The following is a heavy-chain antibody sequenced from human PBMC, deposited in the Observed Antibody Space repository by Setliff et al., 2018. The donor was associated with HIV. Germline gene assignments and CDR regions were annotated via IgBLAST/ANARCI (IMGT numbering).Heavy chain of an antibody. CDR1: GGAINSRSYY. CDR3: ARSIVPVASCYYYFEY. Sequence: SETLSLTCTVSGGAINSRSYYWAWIRQPPGKGLEWVASIYFSGTPYYNPSLKNRVTISVDTSKNQFSLKLSSVTAADTAVYYCARSIVPVASCYYYFEYWGQGTLVTVSS. D-gene: IGHD3-3*01. CDR2: IYFSGTP. V-gene: IGHV4-39*01. J-gene: IGHJ4*02.